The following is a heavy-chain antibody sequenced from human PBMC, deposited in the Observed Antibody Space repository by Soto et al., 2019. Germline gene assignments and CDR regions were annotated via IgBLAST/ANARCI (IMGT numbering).Heavy chain of an antibody. CDR3: ARDTAMDDYYYGMDV. D-gene: IGHD5-18*01. CDR2: IWYEGSNK. CDR1: GLTFSSYG. V-gene: IGHV3-33*01. Sequence: PEGSLRLSCAASGLTFSSYGMHWVRQAPGKGLEWVAVIWYEGSNKYYADSVKGRFTISRDNSKNTLYLQMNSLRAEDTAVYYWARDTAMDDYYYGMDVWGQGTTVTVSS. J-gene: IGHJ6*02.